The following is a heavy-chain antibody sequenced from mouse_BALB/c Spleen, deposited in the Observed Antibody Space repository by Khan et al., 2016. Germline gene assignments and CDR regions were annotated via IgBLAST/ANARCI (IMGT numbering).Heavy chain of an antibody. CDR1: GYTFTDHA. J-gene: IGHJ2*01. V-gene: IGHV1S53*02. D-gene: IGHD2-3*01. Sequence: QVQLQQSDAELVKPGASVKISCKASGYTFTDHAIHWVKQKPEQGLEWIGYISPGNGDIKYNEKFKGKATLTADKSSNTAYMQLNRLTSEDSAVXFWKGPDGSLVYWGQSTTLTGSS. CDR3: KGPDGSLVY. CDR2: ISPGNGDI.